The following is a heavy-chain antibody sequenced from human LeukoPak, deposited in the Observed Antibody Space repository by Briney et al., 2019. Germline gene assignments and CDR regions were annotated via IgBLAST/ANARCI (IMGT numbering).Heavy chain of an antibody. V-gene: IGHV4-34*01. J-gene: IGHJ4*02. Sequence: SETLSLTCAVYGGSFSGYYWSWIRQPPGKGLEWIGEINHSGSTNYNPSLKSRVTISVDTSKNRFSLKLSSVTAADTAVYYCARGLLGVVPNYFDYWGQGTLVTVSS. CDR3: ARGLLGVVPNYFDY. CDR2: INHSGST. CDR1: GGSFSGYY. D-gene: IGHD2-21*01.